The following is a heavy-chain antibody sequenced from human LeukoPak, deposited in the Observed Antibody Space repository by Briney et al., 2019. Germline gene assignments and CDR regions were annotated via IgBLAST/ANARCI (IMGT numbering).Heavy chain of an antibody. V-gene: IGHV3-21*01. CDR2: ISSSSRSYI. Sequence: PGGSLRLSCAASGLTFSSYSMNWVRQAPGKGLEWVSSISSSSRSYIYYADSVKGRFTISRDNAKNSLYLQMNSLRAEDTAVYYCARDSGRYGYYMDVWGKGTTVTVSS. CDR1: GLTFSSYS. D-gene: IGHD1-26*01. CDR3: ARDSGRYGYYMDV. J-gene: IGHJ6*04.